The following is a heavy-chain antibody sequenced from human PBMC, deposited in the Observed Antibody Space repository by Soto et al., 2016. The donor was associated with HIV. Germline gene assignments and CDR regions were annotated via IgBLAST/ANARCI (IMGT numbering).Heavy chain of an antibody. Sequence: EVQLVETGGGLIQPGGSLRLSCAASGFTVSSNYMSWVRQAPGKGLEWVSVIYSGGSTYYADSVKGRFTISRDNSKNTLYLQMNSLRAEDTAVYYCARDSIAAAGSLDYWGQGTLVTVSS. D-gene: IGHD6-13*01. CDR3: ARDSIAAAGSLDY. J-gene: IGHJ4*02. CDR2: IYSGGST. V-gene: IGHV3-53*02. CDR1: GFTVSSNY.